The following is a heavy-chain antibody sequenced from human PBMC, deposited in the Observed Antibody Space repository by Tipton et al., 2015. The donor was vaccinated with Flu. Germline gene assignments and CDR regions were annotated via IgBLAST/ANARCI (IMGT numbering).Heavy chain of an antibody. Sequence: LRLSCTVSSGSIRSTNYFCAWIRQPPGKRLELIGSIYPSGATYYNPSLKSRVTISVDTSKNQFSLKLRSVTAADTAVYYCARLSYYDVDLKNFYFDYWGQGALVTVSS. J-gene: IGHJ4*02. CDR3: ARLSYYDVDLKNFYFDY. V-gene: IGHV4-39*01. CDR2: IYPSGAT. D-gene: IGHD3-10*02. CDR1: SGSIRSTNYF.